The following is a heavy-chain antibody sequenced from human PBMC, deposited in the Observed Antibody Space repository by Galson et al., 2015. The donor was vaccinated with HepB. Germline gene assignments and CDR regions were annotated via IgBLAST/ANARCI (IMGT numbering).Heavy chain of an antibody. CDR1: GFTFSSYS. CDR3: ASSNLEPRNYYMDV. Sequence: SLRLSCAASGFTFSSYSMNWVRQAPGKGLEWVSSISGSSSYIYYADSVKGRFTISRDNAKNSLYLQMNSLRAEDTAVYYCASSNLEPRNYYMDVWGKGTTVTVSS. D-gene: IGHD1-1*01. V-gene: IGHV3-21*01. CDR2: ISGSSSYI. J-gene: IGHJ6*03.